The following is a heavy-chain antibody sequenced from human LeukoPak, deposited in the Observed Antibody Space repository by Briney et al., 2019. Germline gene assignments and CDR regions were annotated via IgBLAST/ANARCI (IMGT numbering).Heavy chain of an antibody. Sequence: PGGSLRLSCAASGFTFSSYWMNWVRPAPGKGLEWVANIKEDGSEKYYVDSVKGRFTISRDNAKNSLYLQMNSLRAEDTAVYYCARGGSSSSGNFDYWGQGTLVAVSS. CDR3: ARGGSSSSGNFDY. V-gene: IGHV3-7*02. CDR1: GFTFSSYW. D-gene: IGHD6-6*01. CDR2: IKEDGSEK. J-gene: IGHJ4*02.